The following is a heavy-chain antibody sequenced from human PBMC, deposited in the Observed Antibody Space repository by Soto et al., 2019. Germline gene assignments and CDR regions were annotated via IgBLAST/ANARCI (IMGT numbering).Heavy chain of an antibody. CDR2: IKQDGSEK. D-gene: IGHD6-19*01. CDR1: GFTFSSYW. CDR3: ARDRGCLDY. J-gene: IGHJ4*02. V-gene: IGHV3-7*01. Sequence: GESLKISCAASGFTFSSYWMSWVRQAPGKGLEWVANIKQDGSEKYYVDSVKGRFTISRDNAKNSLYLQMNSLRAEDTAVYYCARDRGCLDYWGQGTLVTVSS.